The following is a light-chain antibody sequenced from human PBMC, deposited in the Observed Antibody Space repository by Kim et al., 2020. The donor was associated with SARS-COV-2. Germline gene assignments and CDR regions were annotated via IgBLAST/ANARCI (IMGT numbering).Light chain of an antibody. CDR2: EVS. Sequence: QSALTQPASVSGSPGQSITISCTGTSSDVGGYNYVSWYQQHPGKAPKLIISEVSNRPSGVSNRFSGSKSGNTASLTISGLQAEDEADYYCSSYTSSSHVLFGGGTQLTVL. CDR3: SSYTSSSHVL. V-gene: IGLV2-14*03. J-gene: IGLJ2*01. CDR1: SSDVGGYNY.